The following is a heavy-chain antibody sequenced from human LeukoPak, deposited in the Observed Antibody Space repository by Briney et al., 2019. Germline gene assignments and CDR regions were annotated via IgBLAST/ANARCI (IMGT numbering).Heavy chain of an antibody. CDR2: ISSSSSYI. Sequence: GGSLRLSCAASGFTFSSYSMNWVRQAPGTGLEWVSSISSSSSYISSADSVKGRFTISRDNAKNSLYLQMNSLRAEDTAVYYCARETVTRGYYYYYGMDVWGQGTTVTVSS. V-gene: IGHV3-21*01. CDR3: ARETVTRGYYYYYGMDV. J-gene: IGHJ6*02. D-gene: IGHD4-17*01. CDR1: GFTFSSYS.